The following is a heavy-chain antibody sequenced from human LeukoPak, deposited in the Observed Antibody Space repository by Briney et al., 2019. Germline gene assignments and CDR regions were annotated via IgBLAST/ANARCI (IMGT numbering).Heavy chain of an antibody. Sequence: GGSLRLSCAASGFTFDNYAMHWVRQAPGKGLEWVSTLYTNGTTHYADSVKGRFSISRDNSKNTLYLQMNSLRAEDTAIYYCARLLVTVTGYWGQGILVTVSS. J-gene: IGHJ4*02. CDR2: LYTNGTT. V-gene: IGHV3-66*01. CDR3: ARLLVTVTGY. D-gene: IGHD2-21*02. CDR1: GFTFDNYA.